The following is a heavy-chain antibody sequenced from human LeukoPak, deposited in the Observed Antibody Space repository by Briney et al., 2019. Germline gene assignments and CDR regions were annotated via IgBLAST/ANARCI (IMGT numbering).Heavy chain of an antibody. V-gene: IGHV3-30*18. Sequence: GRSLRLSCAASGFTFSSYGMHWVRQAPGKGLEWVAVISYDGSNKYYADSVKGRFTISRDNSKNTLYLQMNSLRAEDTAVYYCAKGYDYDPSGDAFDIWGQGTKVTVSS. CDR1: GFTFSSYG. J-gene: IGHJ3*02. CDR3: AKGYDYDPSGDAFDI. CDR2: ISYDGSNK. D-gene: IGHD4-17*01.